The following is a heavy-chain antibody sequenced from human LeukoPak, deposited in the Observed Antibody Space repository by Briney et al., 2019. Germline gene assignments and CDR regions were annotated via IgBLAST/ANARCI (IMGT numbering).Heavy chain of an antibody. Sequence: ASVKVSCKVSGYTLTELSMHWVRQAPGKGLEWMGGFDPEDGETIYAQKFQGRVTMTEDTSTDTAYMELSSLRSEDTAVYYCATGLDWELLIDYWGQGTLVTVSS. CDR2: FDPEDGET. J-gene: IGHJ4*02. D-gene: IGHD1-26*01. CDR1: GYTLTELS. V-gene: IGHV1-24*01. CDR3: ATGLDWELLIDY.